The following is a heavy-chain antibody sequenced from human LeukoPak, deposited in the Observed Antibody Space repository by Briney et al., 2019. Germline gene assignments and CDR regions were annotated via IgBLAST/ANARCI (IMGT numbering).Heavy chain of an antibody. J-gene: IGHJ4*02. Sequence: SETLSLTCTVSGGSISSSSYYWGWLRQPPGKGLEWIGSIYYSGSTYYNPSLKSRVTISVDTSKNQFSLKLSSVTAADTAVYYCAKGPNIVVVPADYWGQGTLVTVSS. CDR3: AKGPNIVVVPADY. V-gene: IGHV4-39*01. D-gene: IGHD2-2*01. CDR1: GGSISSSSYY. CDR2: IYYSGST.